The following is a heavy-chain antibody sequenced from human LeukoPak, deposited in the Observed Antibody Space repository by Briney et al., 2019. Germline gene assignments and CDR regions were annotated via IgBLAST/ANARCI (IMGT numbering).Heavy chain of an antibody. CDR2: IYPGDSDT. CDR3: ARRRSSSSSWYYFDY. CDR1: GYSFTSYW. D-gene: IGHD6-13*01. Sequence: GESLKISCKGSGYSFTSYWIGWVRPLPGKGLEWMGIIYPGDSDTRYSPSFQGQVTISADKSISTAYLQWSSLKASDTAMYYCARRRSSSSSWYYFDYWGQGTLVTVSS. V-gene: IGHV5-51*01. J-gene: IGHJ4*02.